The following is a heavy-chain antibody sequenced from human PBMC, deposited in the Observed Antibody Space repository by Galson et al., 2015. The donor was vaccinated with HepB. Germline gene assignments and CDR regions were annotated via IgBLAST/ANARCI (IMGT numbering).Heavy chain of an antibody. J-gene: IGHJ4*02. Sequence: ETLSLTCTVSGGSISSYYWSWIRQPPGKGLEWIGYIYYSGSTNYNPSLKSRVTISVDTSKNQFSLKLSSVTAADTAVYYCARGVITFGGVKRYFDYWGQGTLVTVSS. CDR1: GGSISSYY. D-gene: IGHD3-16*01. CDR2: IYYSGST. CDR3: ARGVITFGGVKRYFDY. V-gene: IGHV4-59*01.